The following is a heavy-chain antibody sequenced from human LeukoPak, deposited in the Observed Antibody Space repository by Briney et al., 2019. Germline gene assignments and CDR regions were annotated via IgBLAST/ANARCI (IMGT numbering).Heavy chain of an antibody. D-gene: IGHD5-12*01. CDR3: ARISGYGHFDY. CDR2: ISSSSSYI. J-gene: IGHJ4*02. V-gene: IGHV3-21*01. Sequence: PGGSLRLSCAASGFPFSSYSMHWVRQAPGKGLEWVSSISSSSSYIYYADSVKGRFTISRDNAKNSLYLQMNSLRAEDTAVYYCARISGYGHFDYWGQGTLVTASS. CDR1: GFPFSSYS.